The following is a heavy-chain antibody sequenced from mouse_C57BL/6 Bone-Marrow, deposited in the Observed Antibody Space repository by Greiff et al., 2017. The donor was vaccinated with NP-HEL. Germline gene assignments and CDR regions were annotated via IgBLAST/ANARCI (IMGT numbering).Heavy chain of an antibody. V-gene: IGHV3-6*01. CDR1: GYSITSGYY. CDR3: ARGDFLITTVVAGDY. D-gene: IGHD1-1*01. CDR2: ISYDGSN. J-gene: IGHJ2*01. Sequence: EVHLVESGPGLVKPSQSLSLTCSVTGYSITSGYYWNWIRQFPGNKLEWMGYISYDGSNNYNPSLKNRISITRDTSKNQFFLKLNSVTTEDTATYYCARGDFLITTVVAGDYWGQGTTLTVSS.